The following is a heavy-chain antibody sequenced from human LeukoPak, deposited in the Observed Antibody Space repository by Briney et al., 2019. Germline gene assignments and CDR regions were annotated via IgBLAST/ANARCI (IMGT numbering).Heavy chain of an antibody. CDR3: ARASGSGDYSAFDM. D-gene: IGHD4-17*01. CDR2: INPNIGGT. Sequence: ASVSVSCKPSVSTFTGYYIQWVRQAPGQGLEWMGWINPNIGGTNYAQKFQGRITMTRDTSSSTVYMDLSSLTSDDTAVYFCARASGSGDYSAFDMWGQGTMVTVSS. J-gene: IGHJ3*02. CDR1: VSTFTGYY. V-gene: IGHV1-2*02.